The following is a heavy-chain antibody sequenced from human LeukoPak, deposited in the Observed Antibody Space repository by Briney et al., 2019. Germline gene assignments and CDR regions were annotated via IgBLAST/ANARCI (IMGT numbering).Heavy chain of an antibody. CDR3: ARDSGIAAAGAGFDY. D-gene: IGHD6-13*01. Sequence: SETLSLTCTVSGGSISSYYWSWIQQPAGKGLEWIGRIYTSGSTNYNPSLKSRVTMSVDTSKNQFSLKLSSVTAADTAVYYCARDSGIAAAGAGFDYWGQGTLVTVSS. CDR1: GGSISSYY. J-gene: IGHJ4*02. CDR2: IYTSGST. V-gene: IGHV4-4*07.